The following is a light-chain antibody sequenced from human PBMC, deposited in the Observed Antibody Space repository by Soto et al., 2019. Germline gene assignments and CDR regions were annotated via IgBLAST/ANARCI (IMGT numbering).Light chain of an antibody. CDR1: HSVSSN. J-gene: IGKJ5*01. V-gene: IGKV3-11*01. CDR2: GAS. CDR3: QQRSNWPPIT. Sequence: ETVMTQSPATLSGSPGERSTLSCSASHSVSSNLAWYQQKPGQAPRLLIYGASTRATGIPARFSGSGSGTDFTLTISSLEPEDFAVYYCQQRSNWPPITFGQGTRLEIK.